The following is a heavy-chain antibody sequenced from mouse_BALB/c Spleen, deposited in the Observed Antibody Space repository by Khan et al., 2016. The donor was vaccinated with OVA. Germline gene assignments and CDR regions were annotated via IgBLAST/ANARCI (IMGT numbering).Heavy chain of an antibody. CDR3: TRGGGSSFAY. D-gene: IGHD1-1*01. CDR1: GYKFTDFT. J-gene: IGHJ3*01. CDR2: ISTYYGDA. Sequence: QVQLKQSGAELVRPGVSVKISCKGSGYKFTDFTMHWVKQSHAKSLEWIGVISTYYGDATYNQKFKGKATMTVDKSSSTAYMELDRLTSEDSAIYYCTRGGGSSFAYWGQGTLVTVSA. V-gene: IGHV1S137*01.